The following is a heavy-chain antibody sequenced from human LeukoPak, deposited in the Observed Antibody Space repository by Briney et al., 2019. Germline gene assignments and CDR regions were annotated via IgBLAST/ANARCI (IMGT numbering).Heavy chain of an antibody. CDR3: ARVKDSSGYFDY. V-gene: IGHV3-30-3*01. Sequence: GGSLRLSCAASGFTFSSSAMHGVRQAPGKGLEWVAVISYDGSNKYYADSVKGRFTISRDNSKNTLYLQMNSLRAEDTAVYYRARVKDSSGYFDYWGQGTLVTVSS. CDR1: GFTFSSSA. J-gene: IGHJ4*02. CDR2: ISYDGSNK. D-gene: IGHD3-22*01.